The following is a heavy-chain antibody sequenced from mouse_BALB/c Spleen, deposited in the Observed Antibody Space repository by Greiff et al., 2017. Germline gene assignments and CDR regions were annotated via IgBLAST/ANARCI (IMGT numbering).Heavy chain of an antibody. CDR2: ILPGSGST. CDR3: ARGGALLRLDY. J-gene: IGHJ2*01. Sequence: VQLQQSGAELMKPGASVKISCKATGYTFSSYWIEWVKQRPGHGLEWIGEILPGSGSTNYNEKFKGKATFTADTSSNTAYMQLSSLTSEDSAVYYCARGGALLRLDYWGQGTTLTVSS. V-gene: IGHV1-9*01. D-gene: IGHD1-2*01. CDR1: GYTFSSYW.